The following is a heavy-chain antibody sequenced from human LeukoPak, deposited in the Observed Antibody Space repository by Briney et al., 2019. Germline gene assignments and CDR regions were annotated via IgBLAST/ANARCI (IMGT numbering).Heavy chain of an antibody. D-gene: IGHD1-26*01. CDR1: GFSFSYYS. Sequence: GGSLRLSCAVSGFSFSYYSMNWVRQAPRKGLEWVSYISSSGSTIYYADSVKGRFTISRDNSKNTLYLQMNSLRAEDTAVYYCARWVVGARGLDYWGQGTLVTVSS. CDR3: ARWVVGARGLDY. V-gene: IGHV3-48*01. J-gene: IGHJ4*02. CDR2: ISSSGSTI.